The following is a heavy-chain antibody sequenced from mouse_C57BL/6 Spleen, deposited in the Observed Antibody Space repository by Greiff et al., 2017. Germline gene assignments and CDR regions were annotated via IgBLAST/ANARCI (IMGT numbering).Heavy chain of an antibody. Sequence: VQLQESGAELVRPGTSVKVSCKASGYAFTNYLIERVKQRPGQGLEWIGVINPGSGGTNYNEKFKGKATLTADKSSSTAYMQLSSLTSEDSAVYFCARGDGYYEFAYWGQGTLVTVSA. CDR2: INPGSGGT. CDR3: ARGDGYYEFAY. J-gene: IGHJ3*01. V-gene: IGHV1-54*01. CDR1: GYAFTNYL. D-gene: IGHD2-3*01.